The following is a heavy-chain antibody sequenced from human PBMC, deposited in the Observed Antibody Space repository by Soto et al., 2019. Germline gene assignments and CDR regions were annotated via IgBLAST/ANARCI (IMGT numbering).Heavy chain of an antibody. CDR1: GGTFSSYA. Sequence: SVKVSCKASGGTFSSYAISWVRQAPGQGLEWMGGIIPISGTANYAQKFQGRVTITADESTSTGYMEMSSLRSEDTAVYYCARVLMVANWFDPWGQGTLVTVSS. CDR2: IIPISGTA. CDR3: ARVLMVANWFDP. J-gene: IGHJ5*02. V-gene: IGHV1-69*13. D-gene: IGHD2-8*01.